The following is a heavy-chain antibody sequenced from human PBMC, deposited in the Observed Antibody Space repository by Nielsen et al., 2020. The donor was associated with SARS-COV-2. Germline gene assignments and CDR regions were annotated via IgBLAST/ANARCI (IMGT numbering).Heavy chain of an antibody. D-gene: IGHD1-1*01. CDR2: IYSGGST. V-gene: IGHV3-53*01. J-gene: IGHJ6*02. Sequence: GESLKISCAASGFTVSSNYMSWVRQAPGKGLEWVSVIYSGGSTYYADSVKGRFTISRDNSKNTLYLQMNSLRAEDTAVYYCARGGVQFTPLVVLYYYYYGMDVWGQGTTVTVSS. CDR1: GFTVSSNY. CDR3: ARGGVQFTPLVVLYYYYYGMDV.